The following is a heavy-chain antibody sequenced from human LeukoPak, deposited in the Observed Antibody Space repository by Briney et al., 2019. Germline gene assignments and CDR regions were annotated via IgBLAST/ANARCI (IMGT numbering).Heavy chain of an antibody. CDR1: GYTFTRNY. D-gene: IGHD6-13*01. CDR2: INPSGSSI. V-gene: IGHV1-46*01. CDR3: ARDSSSWSLDY. Sequence: ASVKVSCKASGYTFTRNYMHWVRQAPGQGLEWMGIINPSGSSITSAQKFQGRVTMTRDTSTSTVYMELSSLRSEDTAVYYCARDSSSWSLDYWGQGPLVTVSS. J-gene: IGHJ4*02.